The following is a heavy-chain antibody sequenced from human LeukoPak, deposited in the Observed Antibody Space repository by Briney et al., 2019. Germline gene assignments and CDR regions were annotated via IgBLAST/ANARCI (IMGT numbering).Heavy chain of an antibody. Sequence: ASVKVSCKASGYSFSDYYIHWVRQAPGQGLEWMGWINPHSGDTKYARKFEHKITVTRDTSISTAYMELNRLKSDDTAMYYCTRDPAERWLSLFDLWGQGTLITVYS. V-gene: IGHV1-2*02. CDR1: GYSFSDYY. CDR2: INPHSGDT. CDR3: TRDPAERWLSLFDL. D-gene: IGHD5-24*01. J-gene: IGHJ4*02.